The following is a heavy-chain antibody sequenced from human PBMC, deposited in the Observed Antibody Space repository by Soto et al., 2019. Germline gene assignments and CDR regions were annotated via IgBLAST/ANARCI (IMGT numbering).Heavy chain of an antibody. Sequence: ASVKVSCKASGGTFSTSTFTWVRQAPGQGLEWMGRTIPLLNVADYAQDFQGRLTITADKSTSTTYMELTSLTSKDTAVYYCARDSPIGSTFSGYDAIDSWGQGTLVTVAS. CDR3: ARDSPIGSTFSGYDAIDS. J-gene: IGHJ4*02. CDR1: GGTFSTST. V-gene: IGHV1-69*04. D-gene: IGHD5-12*01. CDR2: TIPLLNVA.